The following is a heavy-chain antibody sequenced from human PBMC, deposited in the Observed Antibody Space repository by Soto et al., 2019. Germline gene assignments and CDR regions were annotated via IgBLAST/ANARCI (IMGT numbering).Heavy chain of an antibody. CDR1: GFTFSSYA. J-gene: IGHJ2*01. CDR2: ISYDGSNK. D-gene: IGHD4-4*01. V-gene: IGHV3-30-3*01. CDR3: ARPLWRDDYNWGYFVL. Sequence: QVQLVESGGGVVQPGRSLRLSCAASGFTFSSYAMHWVRQVPGKGLEWVAVISYDGSNKYYADSVKGRFTISRDNSKNTLYLQMSSLRAEDTAVYYCARPLWRDDYNWGYFVLWGRGTLVTVSS.